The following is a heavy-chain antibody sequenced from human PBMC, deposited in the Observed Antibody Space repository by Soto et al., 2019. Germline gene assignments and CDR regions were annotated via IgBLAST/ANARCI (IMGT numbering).Heavy chain of an antibody. CDR1: GHTFTGYY. J-gene: IGHJ5*02. CDR2: INHNSGGT. Sequence: QVQPVQSGAEVKKPGASVKISCKASGHTFTGYYIHWVRQSPGQGLEWMGWINHNSGGTDYGQKFQGRVNMTRDTSISTVYLELTRLRSADTAVYYCARGKAIAAEIYNWFDPWGQGTLVTVSS. V-gene: IGHV1-2*02. CDR3: ARGKAIAAEIYNWFDP. D-gene: IGHD2-15*01.